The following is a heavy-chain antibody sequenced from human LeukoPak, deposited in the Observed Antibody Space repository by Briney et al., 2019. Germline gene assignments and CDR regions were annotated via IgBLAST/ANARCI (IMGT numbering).Heavy chain of an antibody. Sequence: SETLSLTCTVSGVSINSYYWSWIRQPVGKGLEWIGRIFSGNTNYNPSLKSRVTMSVDRSKNQFSLKLNSVTAADTAVYYCAKDRYCNSPDCYMAFDKWGQGTLVTVSS. V-gene: IGHV4-4*07. CDR2: IFSGNT. J-gene: IGHJ4*02. CDR3: AKDRYCNSPDCYMAFDK. D-gene: IGHD2-2*02. CDR1: GVSINSYY.